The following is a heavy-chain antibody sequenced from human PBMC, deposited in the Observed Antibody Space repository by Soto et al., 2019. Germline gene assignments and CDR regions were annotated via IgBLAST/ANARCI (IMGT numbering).Heavy chain of an antibody. CDR1: GYTFTSYY. V-gene: IGHV1-46*01. CDR3: AREDIVLMVYATDSYYYYGMDV. Sequence: ASVKVSCKASGYTFTSYYMHWVRQAPGQGLEWMGIINPSGGSTSYAQKFQGRVTMTRDTSTSTVYMELGSLRSEDTAVYYCAREDIVLMVYATDSYYYYGMDVWGQGTTVTVAS. CDR2: INPSGGST. D-gene: IGHD2-8*01. J-gene: IGHJ6*02.